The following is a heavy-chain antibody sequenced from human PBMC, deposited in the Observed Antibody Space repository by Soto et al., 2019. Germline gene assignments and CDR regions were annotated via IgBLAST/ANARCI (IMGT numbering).Heavy chain of an antibody. CDR1: GGSVSSGSYY. V-gene: IGHV4-61*01. CDR2: IFYSGST. J-gene: IGHJ4*02. Sequence: PSETLSLTCTVSGGSVSSGSYYWSWIRQPPGKGLEWIGFIFYSGSTSYNPSLKSRVTISIDTSEYQFSLKLNSVTAADTAVYYCAREHRWEISGYSFYDSWGQGTLVTVSS. CDR3: AREHRWEISGYSFYDS. D-gene: IGHD5-12*01.